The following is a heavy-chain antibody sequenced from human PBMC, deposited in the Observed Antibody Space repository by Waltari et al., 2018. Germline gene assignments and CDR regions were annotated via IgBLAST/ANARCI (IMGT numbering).Heavy chain of an antibody. Sequence: EVQLVQSGTEVKKPGESLKISCKGSGYTFSDYWIAWVRQMPGKGLEWMGVILPGASETSDSPSFQGHVTIAADKSISTAFLQWSSLQASDTAMYYCARGPPGAAPANFDYWGQGTLVTASS. V-gene: IGHV5-51*01. J-gene: IGHJ4*02. CDR3: ARGPPGAAPANFDY. CDR1: GYTFSDYW. D-gene: IGHD2-2*01. CDR2: ILPGASET.